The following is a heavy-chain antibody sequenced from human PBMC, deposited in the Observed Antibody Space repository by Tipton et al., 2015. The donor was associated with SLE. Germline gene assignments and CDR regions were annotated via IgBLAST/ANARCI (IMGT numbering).Heavy chain of an antibody. CDR2: ISSSSTTI. Sequence: SLRLSCSASGFTLSAYNMNWVRQAPGKGLEWVSYISSSSTTIYYADSVRGRFTVSRDNAKNSLYLQMNNLGAEATAVYYCSRAGAVRPPDYWGQGPLVTVSS. J-gene: IGHJ4*02. D-gene: IGHD6-6*01. CDR1: GFTLSAYN. CDR3: SRAGAVRPPDY. V-gene: IGHV3-48*01.